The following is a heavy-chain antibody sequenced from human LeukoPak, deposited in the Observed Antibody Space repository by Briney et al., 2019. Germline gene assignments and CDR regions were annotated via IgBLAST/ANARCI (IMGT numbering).Heavy chain of an antibody. Sequence: GGSLRLSCAASGFTFSDYWMTWVRQAPGKGLEWVAHIKQDGGEKYYVDSVKGRFTISRDNAKNSLYLQINSLRAEDTAVYYCVRDLNWAFDYWGQGTLVTVSS. CDR2: IKQDGGEK. V-gene: IGHV3-7*01. CDR3: VRDLNWAFDY. J-gene: IGHJ4*02. CDR1: GFTFSDYW. D-gene: IGHD3-16*01.